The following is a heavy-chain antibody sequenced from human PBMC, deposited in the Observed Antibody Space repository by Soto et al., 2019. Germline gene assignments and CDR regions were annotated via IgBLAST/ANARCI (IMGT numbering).Heavy chain of an antibody. J-gene: IGHJ5*01. CDR1: GGTFSIYT. D-gene: IGHD2-15*01. CDR3: ARGPYCSGGSCPNWFDS. CDR2: IIPILGIA. Sequence: SVNVYCKASGGTFSIYTISWVRQAPRQGLEWMGRIIPILGIANYAQKFQGRVTITADKSTSTAYMELSSLRSEDTAVYYCARGPYCSGGSCPNWFDSWGQGTLVTVSS. V-gene: IGHV1-69*02.